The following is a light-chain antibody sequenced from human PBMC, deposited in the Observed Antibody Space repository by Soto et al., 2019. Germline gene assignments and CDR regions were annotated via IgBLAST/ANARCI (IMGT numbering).Light chain of an antibody. CDR2: EVS. CDR1: SSDVGSYNL. J-gene: IGLJ1*01. V-gene: IGLV2-23*02. CDR3: CLYAGSSTPLI. Sequence: QSALTQPASGSGSPGQSITISCTGNSSDVGSYNLVSWYQQHPGKAPKLMIYEVSKRPSGVSNRFSGSKSGNTASLTISGLQAEDEADYYCCLYAGSSTPLIFRTGXKVTVL.